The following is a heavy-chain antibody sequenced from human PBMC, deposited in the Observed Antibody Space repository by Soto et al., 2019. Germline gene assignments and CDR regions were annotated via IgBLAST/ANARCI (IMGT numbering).Heavy chain of an antibody. CDR3: AMVDVFATPRPQDV. CDR2: INTYNGNT. J-gene: IGHJ6*02. Sequence: QVQLVESGAEVKNPGASVKVSCKASGYTFTIYGIGWTRQAPGQGLEWMGWINTYNGNTNYTQNVQGRVTLTTDTSKSTAYMELRSQRSNDTAIYCCAMVDVFATPRPQDVWGQGTTVIVSS. V-gene: IGHV1-18*01. CDR1: GYTFTIYG. D-gene: IGHD2-8*01.